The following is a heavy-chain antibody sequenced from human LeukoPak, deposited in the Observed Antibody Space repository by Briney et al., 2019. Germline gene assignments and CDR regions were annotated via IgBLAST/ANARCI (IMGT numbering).Heavy chain of an antibody. CDR2: IRYDGSNK. D-gene: IGHD2-2*01. J-gene: IGHJ4*02. CDR1: GFTVSSNY. CDR3: AAPGVPAATDYFDY. Sequence: GGSLRLSCAASGFTVSSNYMSWVRQAPGKGLEWVAFIRYDGSNKYYADSVKGRFTISRDNSKNTLYLQMNSLRADDAAVYNCAAPGVPAATDYFDYWGQGTLVTVSS. V-gene: IGHV3-30*02.